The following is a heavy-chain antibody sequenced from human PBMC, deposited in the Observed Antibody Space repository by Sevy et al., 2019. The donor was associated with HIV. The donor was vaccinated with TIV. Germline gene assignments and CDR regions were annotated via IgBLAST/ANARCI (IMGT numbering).Heavy chain of an antibody. Sequence: ASVKVSCKASGYTFTNYYMHWVRQAPGQGLEWMGIINPSDVSTVYAQKFQGRVTMTRDTSTSTVYMELSSLRSDDTAVYYCGRTSPRGGFDHWGQGALVIVSS. CDR3: GRTSPRGGFDH. CDR2: INPSDVST. J-gene: IGHJ4*02. CDR1: GYTFTNYY. D-gene: IGHD3-16*01. V-gene: IGHV1-46*03.